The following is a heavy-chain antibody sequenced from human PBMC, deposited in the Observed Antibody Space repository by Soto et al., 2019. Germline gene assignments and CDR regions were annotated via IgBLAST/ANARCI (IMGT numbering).Heavy chain of an antibody. CDR1: GFTFSSYS. CDR3: ARDLYYDILTGYPEGMDV. Sequence: GGSLRLSCAASGFTFSSYSMNWVRQAPGKGLEWVSYISSSSSTIYYADSVKGRFTISRDNAKNSLYLQMNSLRDEDTAVYYCARDLYYDILTGYPEGMDVWGQGTTVTVSS. D-gene: IGHD3-9*01. CDR2: ISSSSSTI. J-gene: IGHJ6*02. V-gene: IGHV3-48*02.